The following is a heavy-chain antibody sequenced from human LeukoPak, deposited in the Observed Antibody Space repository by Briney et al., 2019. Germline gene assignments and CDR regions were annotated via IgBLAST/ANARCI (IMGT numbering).Heavy chain of an antibody. CDR3: AREGCSSTNCYPPFDS. J-gene: IGHJ4*02. D-gene: IGHD2-2*01. CDR2: IYYSGGT. CDR1: GYSITSGYY. Sequence: SETLSLTCTVSGYSITSGYYWGWIRQPPGQGLEWIGSIYYSGGTYYNPSLKSRVSISVDTSKNQFSLKLSSVTAADTAVYYCAREGCSSTNCYPPFDSWGQGTLVTVSS. V-gene: IGHV4-38-2*02.